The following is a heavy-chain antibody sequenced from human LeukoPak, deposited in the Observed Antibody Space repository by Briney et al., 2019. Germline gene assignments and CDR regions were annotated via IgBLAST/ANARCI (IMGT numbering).Heavy chain of an antibody. Sequence: PGGSLRLSCAASGFTFSSYWMSWVRQAPGKGLEWVANIKQDGSETYYVDSVKGRFTISRDNAKNSLCLQMNSLRAEDTAVYYCARGDTYCGGDCYSFDYWGQGTLVTVSS. CDR2: IKQDGSET. J-gene: IGHJ4*02. D-gene: IGHD2-21*02. V-gene: IGHV3-7*01. CDR3: ARGDTYCGGDCYSFDY. CDR1: GFTFSSYW.